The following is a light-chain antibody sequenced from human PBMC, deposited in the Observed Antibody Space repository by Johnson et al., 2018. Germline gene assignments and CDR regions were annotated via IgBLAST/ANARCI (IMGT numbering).Light chain of an antibody. CDR1: SSNIGNNY. Sequence: QSVLTQPPSVSAAPGQKVTISCSGSSSNIGNNYVSWYQQLPGTAPKLLIYENNKRPSGIPDRFSGSKSGTSATLGLHGLQPGEEADYYCGTWDSSLSAGNVFGTGTKVTVL. J-gene: IGLJ1*01. V-gene: IGLV1-51*02. CDR3: GTWDSSLSAGNV. CDR2: ENN.